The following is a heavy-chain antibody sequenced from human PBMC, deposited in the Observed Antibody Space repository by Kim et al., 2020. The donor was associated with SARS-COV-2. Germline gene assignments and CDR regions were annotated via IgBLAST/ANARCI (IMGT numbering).Heavy chain of an antibody. D-gene: IGHD4-4*01. J-gene: IGHJ4*02. Sequence: GGSLRLSCAASGFILSDSFLHWVRQASGKGPEWVGRIRGRANSDATVYAASVKGRFIISRDDSQNTAYLQMNSLETEDTAVYYCCSTTEETASNVYWGEGTLVTVSS. CDR2: IRGRANSDAT. V-gene: IGHV3-73*01. CDR1: GFILSDSF. CDR3: CSTTEETASNVY.